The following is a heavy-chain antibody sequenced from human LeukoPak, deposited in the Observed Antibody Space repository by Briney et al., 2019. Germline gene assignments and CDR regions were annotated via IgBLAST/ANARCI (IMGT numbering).Heavy chain of an antibody. D-gene: IGHD6-19*01. CDR3: ARRRWLGTFDY. Sequence: PSETLSLTCTVSGGSISSYYWSWIRQPPGKGLEWIGYISYSGSTNYNPSLKSRVTISVDTSKNQFSLKLSSVTAADTAVYYCARRRWLGTFDYWGQGTLVTVSS. J-gene: IGHJ4*02. CDR1: GGSISSYY. CDR2: ISYSGST. V-gene: IGHV4-59*08.